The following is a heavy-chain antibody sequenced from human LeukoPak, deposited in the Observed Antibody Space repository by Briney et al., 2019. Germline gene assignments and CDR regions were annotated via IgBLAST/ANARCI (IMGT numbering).Heavy chain of an antibody. V-gene: IGHV3-30-3*01. D-gene: IGHD1-26*01. J-gene: IGHJ3*02. CDR2: ISYDGSNK. CDR1: GFTFSRYG. Sequence: SGRSLRLSCAATGFTFSRYGVHWVRQAPGKGLEWVAVISYDGSNKYYADSVKGRFTISRDNSKNTLYLQMNSLRAEDTAVYYCARDHSGQGNAFDIWGQGTMVTVSS. CDR3: ARDHSGQGNAFDI.